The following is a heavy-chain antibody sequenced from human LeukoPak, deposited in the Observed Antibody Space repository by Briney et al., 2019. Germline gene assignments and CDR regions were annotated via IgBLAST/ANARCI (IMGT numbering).Heavy chain of an antibody. J-gene: IGHJ4*02. CDR3: ARVGSMGYSSGWYDY. CDR1: GFTFSSYA. CDR2: ISYDGSNK. D-gene: IGHD6-19*01. V-gene: IGHV3-30-3*01. Sequence: GRSLRLSCAASGFTFSSYAMHWVRQAPGKGLEWVAVISYDGSNKYYADSAKGRFTISRDNSKNTLYLQMNSLRAEDTAVYYCARVGSMGYSSGWYDYWGQGTLVTVSS.